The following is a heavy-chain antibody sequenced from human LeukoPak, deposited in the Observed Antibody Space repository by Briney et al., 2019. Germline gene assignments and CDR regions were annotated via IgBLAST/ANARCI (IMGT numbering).Heavy chain of an antibody. CDR1: GGTFSSYT. D-gene: IGHD3-3*01. V-gene: IGHV1-8*02. CDR3: ARGKGGGQIFGVALGY. Sequence: ASVKVSCKASGGTFSSYTINWVRQATGQGLEWMGWMNPNSGNTGYAQKFQGRVTMTRNTSISTAYMELSSLRSEDTAVYYCARGKGGGQIFGVALGYWGQGTLVTVSS. CDR2: MNPNSGNT. J-gene: IGHJ4*02.